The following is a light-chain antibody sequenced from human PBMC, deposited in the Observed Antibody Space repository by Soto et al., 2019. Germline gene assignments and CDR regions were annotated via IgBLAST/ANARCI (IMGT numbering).Light chain of an antibody. CDR3: LQQNSYPLT. Sequence: DIQMTQSPSSLSASVGDRVTITCRASQGIRKDLGWYQQQPGKAPRRLIYAASSVQSGVPSRFSGSGSGTEFTLTISSLQPEDYAQYDCLQQNSYPLTFGGGTKVEIK. CDR1: QGIRKD. CDR2: AAS. J-gene: IGKJ4*01. V-gene: IGKV1-17*01.